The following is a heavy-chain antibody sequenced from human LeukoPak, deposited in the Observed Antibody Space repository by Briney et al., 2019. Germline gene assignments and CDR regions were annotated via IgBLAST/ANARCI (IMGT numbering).Heavy chain of an antibody. CDR3: ARRRDRGRYFDL. Sequence: GESLKISCKGSGYSFTGYWIGWVRQMPGKGLEWMGIVYPGDSDTRYSPSFQGRVTNSADKSITTAYLQWSSLKASDSAIYYCARRRDRGRYFDLWGRGTLVTVSS. V-gene: IGHV5-51*01. D-gene: IGHD6-25*01. CDR2: VYPGDSDT. CDR1: GYSFTGYW. J-gene: IGHJ2*01.